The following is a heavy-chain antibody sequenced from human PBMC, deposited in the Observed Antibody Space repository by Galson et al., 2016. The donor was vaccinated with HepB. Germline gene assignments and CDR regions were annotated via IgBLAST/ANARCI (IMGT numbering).Heavy chain of an antibody. J-gene: IGHJ3*02. Sequence: SLRLSCAASGFTFSSYWMSWVRQAPGKGLEWVANIRQDGSEKYYVDSVKGRFTLSRDNAKNSLFLQMNRLRDEDTAVYYCARAVQGFDIWGQGTMVTVSS. CDR2: IRQDGSEK. CDR1: GFTFSSYW. V-gene: IGHV3-7*01. CDR3: ARAVQGFDI.